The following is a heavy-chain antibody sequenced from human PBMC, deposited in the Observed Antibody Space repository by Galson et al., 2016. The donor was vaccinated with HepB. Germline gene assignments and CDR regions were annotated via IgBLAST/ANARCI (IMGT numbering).Heavy chain of an antibody. D-gene: IGHD3-22*01. V-gene: IGHV1-3*01. CDR1: GYTFTSYA. CDR3: ARDRGYYDSSGYNY. J-gene: IGHJ4*02. Sequence: SVKVSCKASGYTFTSYAMYWVRQAPGQRLEWMGWINAGNGNTKYSQKFQGRVTITRDTSASTGYMELSSLRSEDTAVYYCARDRGYYDSSGYNYWGQGTLVTVSS. CDR2: INAGNGNT.